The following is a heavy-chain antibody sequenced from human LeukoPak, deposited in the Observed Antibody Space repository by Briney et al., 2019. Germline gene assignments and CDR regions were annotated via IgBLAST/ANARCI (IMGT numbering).Heavy chain of an antibody. D-gene: IGHD3-10*01. CDR2: ISGSGANT. V-gene: IGHV3-23*01. CDR1: GFSFGTYA. Sequence: GGSLRVSCAASGFSFGTYAMSWVRQAPGKGLEWVSAISGSGANTYYADSVKGRFTISRDNSKNTLFLQVNSLRAEDTAVCFCAKHYGSGSYYGYYFDYWGQGTLVTVSS. CDR3: AKHYGSGSYYGYYFDY. J-gene: IGHJ4*02.